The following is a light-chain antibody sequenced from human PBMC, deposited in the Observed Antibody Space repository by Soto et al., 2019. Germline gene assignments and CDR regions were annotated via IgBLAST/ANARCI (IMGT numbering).Light chain of an antibody. CDR2: DAS. J-gene: IGKJ4*01. V-gene: IGKV1-5*01. CDR3: QKYDTAPLT. CDR1: QSVSGW. Sequence: DIQITQSPSTLSASVGDTGTVTCRASQSVSGWLAWYQQKPGEAPKLLIYDASALPRGVPSRFSGSGSGIDFTLIISSLQPEDVATYYCQKYDTAPLTFGGGTKVDIK.